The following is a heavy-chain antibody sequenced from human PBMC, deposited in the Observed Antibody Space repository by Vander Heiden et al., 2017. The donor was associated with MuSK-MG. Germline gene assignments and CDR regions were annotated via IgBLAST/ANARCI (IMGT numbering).Heavy chain of an antibody. J-gene: IGHJ4*01. CDR1: GWTFRGSA. CDR3: TIQKRRVEGRDDY. Sequence: EVQLVESGGGLVQPGGSLTLSCAASGWTFRGSAMHWVRQASGKGLEWVCRIRSKANSYGTAEAAAGKGRFTIARDYSNYTAYLQMPSMHKQDTAVYYWTIQKRRVEGRDDYW. D-gene: IGHD6-25*01. V-gene: IGHV3-73*02. CDR2: IRSKANSYGT.